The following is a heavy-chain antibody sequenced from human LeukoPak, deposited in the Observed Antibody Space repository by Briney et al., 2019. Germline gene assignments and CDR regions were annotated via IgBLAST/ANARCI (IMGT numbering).Heavy chain of an antibody. J-gene: IGHJ3*02. CDR3: ARDRGIRAFDI. CDR2: IYYSGST. V-gene: IGHV4-39*07. Sequence: GSLRLSCAASGFTVSSNYMSWVRQAPGKGLEWIGSIYYSGSTYYNPSLKSRVTISVDTSKNQFSLKLSSVTAADTAVYYCARDRGIRAFDIWGQGTMVTVSS. CDR1: GFTVSSNY.